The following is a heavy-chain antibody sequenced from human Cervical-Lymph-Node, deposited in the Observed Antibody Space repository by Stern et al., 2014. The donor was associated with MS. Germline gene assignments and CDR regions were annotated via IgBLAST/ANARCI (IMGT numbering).Heavy chain of an antibody. CDR2: IYYSGST. CDR3: ARAGYSYATGYYFDS. CDR1: GGSITNYY. Sequence: QVQLQESGPGLVKPSETLSLTCTVSGGSITNYYWSWIRQPPGKGLEWIGYIYYSGSTNYNPSLKSRVTISVDTSKNQFSLKLNYVTAADTAVYYCARAGYSYATGYYFDSWGQGTLVTVSS. V-gene: IGHV4-59*01. J-gene: IGHJ4*02. D-gene: IGHD5-18*01.